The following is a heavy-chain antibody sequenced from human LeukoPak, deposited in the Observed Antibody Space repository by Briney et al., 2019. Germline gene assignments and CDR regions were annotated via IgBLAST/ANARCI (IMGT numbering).Heavy chain of an antibody. CDR2: INHRGSS. V-gene: IGHV4-34*01. Sequence: PSETLSLTCAAHGGXFSGYYCTWIRQSPGKGLEWIGEINHRGSSNCNPSLKSRVSIPVDTSNNQFSLKLTSVTAADTAAYYCARGDAGYCSSSSCYGFRWFDPWGQGTLVTVSS. CDR1: GGXFSGYY. J-gene: IGHJ5*02. D-gene: IGHD2-2*01. CDR3: ARGDAGYCSSSSCYGFRWFDP.